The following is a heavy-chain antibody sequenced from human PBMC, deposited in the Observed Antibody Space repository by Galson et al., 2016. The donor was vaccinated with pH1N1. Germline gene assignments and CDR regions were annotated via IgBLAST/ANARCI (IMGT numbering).Heavy chain of an antibody. J-gene: IGHJ5*02. CDR3: VRDGGDYGGAGQYKYFDT. V-gene: IGHV4-4*02. D-gene: IGHD4-23*01. Sequence: GEIYHIGGTNYNPSLKSRVTISLDKSKNHFSLNLASVTAADTAVYYCVRDGGDYGGAGQYKYFDTWGQGTLVTVSS. CDR2: IYHIGGT.